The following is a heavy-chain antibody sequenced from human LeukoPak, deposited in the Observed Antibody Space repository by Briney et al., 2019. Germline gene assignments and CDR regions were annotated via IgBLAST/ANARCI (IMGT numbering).Heavy chain of an antibody. CDR3: ARDYASIYYYYGMDV. J-gene: IGHJ6*02. D-gene: IGHD3-16*01. CDR2: IYCSGST. CDR1: GGSISSYY. V-gene: IGHV4-30-4*01. Sequence: SETLSLTCTVSGGSISSYYWSWIRQPPGKGLEWIGYIYCSGSTYYNPSHKSRVTISVDTSKNQFSLKLSSVTAADTAVYYCARDYASIYYYYGMDVWGQGTTVTVSS.